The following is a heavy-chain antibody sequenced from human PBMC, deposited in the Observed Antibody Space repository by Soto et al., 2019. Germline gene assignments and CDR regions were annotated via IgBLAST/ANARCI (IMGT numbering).Heavy chain of an antibody. Sequence: EVQLLESGGGLVQPGGSLRLSCAASGFTFSSYAMSWVRQAPGKGLEWVSAISGSGGSTYYADSVKGRFTISRDNSKNTLYLQMNSLRAEDTAVYYCAKGRPSGYYDRSGYPLDYWGQGTLVTVSS. CDR1: GFTFSSYA. V-gene: IGHV3-23*01. CDR3: AKGRPSGYYDRSGYPLDY. J-gene: IGHJ4*02. CDR2: ISGSGGST. D-gene: IGHD3-22*01.